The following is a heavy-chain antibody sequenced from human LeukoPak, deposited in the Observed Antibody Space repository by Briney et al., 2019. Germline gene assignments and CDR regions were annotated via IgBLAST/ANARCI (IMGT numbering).Heavy chain of an antibody. D-gene: IGHD2-15*01. CDR1: GGSFSSNSYF. Sequence: SQTLSLTCTVSGGSFSSNSYFWTWIRQPAGKGLEWIGRMYPSGSTNYHPSLKSRVAILEDMSKNQFSLRLNSVTAADTAVYYCARGVKSGGYYDYWGQGTLVTVSS. CDR2: MYPSGST. J-gene: IGHJ4*02. V-gene: IGHV4-61*02. CDR3: ARGVKSGGYYDY.